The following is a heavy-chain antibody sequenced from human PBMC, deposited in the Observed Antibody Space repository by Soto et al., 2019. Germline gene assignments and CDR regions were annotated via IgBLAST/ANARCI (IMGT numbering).Heavy chain of an antibody. CDR1: GFTFSSYG. CDR3: ARTASAAPYYFDY. Sequence: QVQLVESGGGVVQPGRSLRLSCAASGFTFSSYGMHWVRQAPGKGLEWVAVIWYDGSNKYYADSVKGRFTISRDNSKNTLYLQMNSLRAEDTAVYNCARTASAAPYYFDYWGQGTLVTVSS. CDR2: IWYDGSNK. V-gene: IGHV3-33*01. J-gene: IGHJ4*02. D-gene: IGHD2-2*01.